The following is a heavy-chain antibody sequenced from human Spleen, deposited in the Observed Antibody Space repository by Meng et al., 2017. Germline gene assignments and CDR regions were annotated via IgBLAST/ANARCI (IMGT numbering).Heavy chain of an antibody. D-gene: IGHD3-10*01. Sequence: GGSLRLSCAASGFSFSTYEMNWVSQAPGKGLEWASYISTSVTTIYYADSVSGRFTISKDNAKNSLYLQMNSLGVEDTAVYYCARGKGGYGSLDVWGQGTTVTVSS. V-gene: IGHV3-48*03. CDR1: GFSFSTYE. CDR3: ARGKGGYGSLDV. J-gene: IGHJ6*02. CDR2: ISTSVTTI.